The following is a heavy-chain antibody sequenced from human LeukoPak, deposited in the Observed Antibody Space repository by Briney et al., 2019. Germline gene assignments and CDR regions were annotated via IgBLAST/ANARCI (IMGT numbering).Heavy chain of an antibody. CDR2: ISYDGSNK. CDR1: GFTFSSYG. V-gene: IGHV3-30*18. J-gene: IGHJ5*02. CDR3: AKRAPKEYYPMFDP. Sequence: GGSLRLSCAASGFTFSSYGMHWARQAPGKGLEWVAVISYDGSNKYYADSVKGRFTISRDNSKNTLYLQMNSLRAEDTAVYYCAKRAPKEYYPMFDPWGQGTLVTVSS. D-gene: IGHD3-10*01.